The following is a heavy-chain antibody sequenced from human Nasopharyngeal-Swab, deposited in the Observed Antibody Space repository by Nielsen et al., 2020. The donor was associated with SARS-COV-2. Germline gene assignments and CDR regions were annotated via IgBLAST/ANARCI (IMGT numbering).Heavy chain of an antibody. V-gene: IGHV1-2*04. D-gene: IGHD6-19*01. CDR2: INPHSGGT. CDR1: GYTFTGYY. Sequence: ASVKVSCKASGYTFTGYYMHWVRQAPGQGLEWMGWINPHSGGTNYAQKFQGWVTMTRDTSISTAYMELSRLRSEDTAVYYCARGVNCQWLTRCYYFDYWGQGALVTVSS. CDR3: ARGVNCQWLTRCYYFDY. J-gene: IGHJ4*02.